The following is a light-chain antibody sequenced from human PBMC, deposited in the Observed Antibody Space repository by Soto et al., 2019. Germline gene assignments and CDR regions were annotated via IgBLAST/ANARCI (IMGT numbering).Light chain of an antibody. J-gene: IGLJ2*01. V-gene: IGLV2-14*03. CDR2: DVN. Sequence: QSVLTQPASVSGSPGQSITISCTGTSSDIGAYNFVSWYQPHPGKAPKPMLYDVNIRPSGVSNRFSGSKSGNTASLTISGLQAEDEADYYCTSWTTSTTMIFGGGTKVTVL. CDR1: SSDIGAYNF. CDR3: TSWTTSTTMI.